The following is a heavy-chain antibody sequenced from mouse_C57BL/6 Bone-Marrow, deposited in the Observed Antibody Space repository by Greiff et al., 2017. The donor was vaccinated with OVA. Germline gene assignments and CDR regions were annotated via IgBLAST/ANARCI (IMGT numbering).Heavy chain of an antibody. CDR3: TREGYDYDEAYYFDY. V-gene: IGHV1-5*01. J-gene: IGHJ2*01. D-gene: IGHD2-4*01. Sequence: EVQLQQSGTVLARPGASVKMSCKTSGYTFTSYWMHGVKQRPGQGLEWIGAIYPGNSDTSYNQKFKGKAKLTAVTSASTAYMELSSLTNEDSAVYYCTREGYDYDEAYYFDYWGQGTTLTVSS. CDR2: IYPGNSDT. CDR1: GYTFTSYW.